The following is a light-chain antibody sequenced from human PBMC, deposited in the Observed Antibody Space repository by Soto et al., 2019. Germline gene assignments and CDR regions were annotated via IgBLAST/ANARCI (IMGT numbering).Light chain of an antibody. J-gene: IGLJ2*01. Sequence: QSALTQSASVSGSPGQSITISCTGTSSDVGGYNYVSWYQQHPGKAPKLMIYDVSNRPSGVSNRFSGSKSGNTASLTISGLQAEDEADYYCSSYTSSSTLDVVFGGGTKLTV. CDR3: SSYTSSSTLDVV. CDR1: SSDVGGYNY. CDR2: DVS. V-gene: IGLV2-14*01.